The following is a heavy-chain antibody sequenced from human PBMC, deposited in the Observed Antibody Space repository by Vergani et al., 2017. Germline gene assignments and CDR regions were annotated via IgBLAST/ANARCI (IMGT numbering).Heavy chain of an antibody. CDR3: AREAITMVRRVIVDYYYYMDV. J-gene: IGHJ6*03. V-gene: IGHV3-21*01. CDR1: GFTFSSYS. CDR2: ISRSSSYI. D-gene: IGHD3-10*01. Sequence: EVQLVESGGGLVKPGGSLRLSCAASGFTFSSYSMNWVRQAPGKGLEWVSSISRSSSYIYYADSVKGRFTISRDNAKNSLYLQMNSLRAEDTAVYYCAREAITMVRRVIVDYYYYMDVWGKGTTVTVSS.